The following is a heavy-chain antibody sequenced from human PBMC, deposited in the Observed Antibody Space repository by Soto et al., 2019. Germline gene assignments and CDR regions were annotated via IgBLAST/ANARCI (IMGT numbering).Heavy chain of an antibody. CDR3: ARHQATVSTSACVYFAY. D-gene: IGHD4-4*01. Sequence: QVQLVESGGGVVQPGRSLRLSCAASGFTFSSYGMHWVRQAPGKGLEWVAVIWYDGSNKYYADSVKRRFTISRDNSKKTRYRRTKTLSTDDTAVYYRARHQATVSTSACVYFAYWGEGALVTVSS. J-gene: IGHJ4*02. CDR2: IWYDGSNK. CDR1: GFTFSSYG. V-gene: IGHV3-33*01.